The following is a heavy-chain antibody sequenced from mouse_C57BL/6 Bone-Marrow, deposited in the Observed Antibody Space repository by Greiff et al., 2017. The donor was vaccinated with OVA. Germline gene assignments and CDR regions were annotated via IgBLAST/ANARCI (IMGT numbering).Heavy chain of an antibody. J-gene: IGHJ2*01. CDR2: INYDGSST. CDR1: GFTFSDYY. CDR3: AREGGDYSNFDY. V-gene: IGHV5-16*01. D-gene: IGHD2-5*01. Sequence: EVKLMESEGGLVQPGSSMKLSCTASGFTFSDYYMAWVRQVPEKGLEWVANINYDGSSTYYLDSLKSRFIISRDNAKNILYLQMSSLKSEDTATYYCAREGGDYSNFDYWGQGTTLTVSS.